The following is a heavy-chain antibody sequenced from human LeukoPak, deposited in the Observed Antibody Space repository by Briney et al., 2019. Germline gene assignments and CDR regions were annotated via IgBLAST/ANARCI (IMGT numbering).Heavy chain of an antibody. CDR3: ARADYDFWSGLRAYNWFDP. D-gene: IGHD3-3*01. V-gene: IGHV1-8*01. J-gene: IGHJ5*02. CDR1: GYTFTSYD. Sequence: ASVKVSCKASGYTFTSYDINWVRQATGQGLEWMGWMNPNSGNTGYAQKFQGRVTMTRNTSISTAYMELSSLRSEDTAVYYCARADYDFWSGLRAYNWFDPWGQGTLVTVSS. CDR2: MNPNSGNT.